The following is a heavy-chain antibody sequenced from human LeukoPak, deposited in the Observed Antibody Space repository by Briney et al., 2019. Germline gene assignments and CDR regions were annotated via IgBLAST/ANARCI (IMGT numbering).Heavy chain of an antibody. V-gene: IGHV1-18*01. J-gene: IGHJ5*02. CDR1: GYTFNHHG. CDR3: AKDWHILTGRNCFDP. Sequence: ASVKVPCKASGYTFNHHGISWVRQAPAQGREGMGWVTSYNGDTNYAQKFQGRVTMSTDTSTSTAYMELRSLRFDDTAIYYCAKDWHILTGRNCFDPWGQGTLVTVSS. CDR2: VTSYNGDT. D-gene: IGHD3-9*01.